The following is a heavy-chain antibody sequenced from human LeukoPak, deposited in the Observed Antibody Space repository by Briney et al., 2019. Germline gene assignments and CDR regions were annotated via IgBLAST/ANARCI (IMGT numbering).Heavy chain of an antibody. CDR3: ARHAPLPYCSSTSCYSGWFDP. CDR1: GYSFTSYW. D-gene: IGHD2-2*01. J-gene: IGHJ5*02. CDR2: IYPGDSDT. V-gene: IGHV5-51*01. Sequence: GESLQISCKGSGYSFTSYWIGWVRPMPGKGLEWMGIIYPGDSDTRYSPSFQGQVTISADKSISTAYLQWSSLKASDTAMYYCARHAPLPYCSSTSCYSGWFDPWGQGTLVTVSS.